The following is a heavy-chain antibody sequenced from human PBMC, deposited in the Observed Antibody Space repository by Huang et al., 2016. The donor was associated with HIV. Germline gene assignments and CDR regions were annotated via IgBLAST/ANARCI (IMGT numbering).Heavy chain of an antibody. CDR3: ARQPYCGGDCAHYYYFYMDV. V-gene: IGHV1-69*13. Sequence: QVQLVQSGAEVKRPGASVKVSCRASGGTFSTNAVSWGRQAPGQGLEWRGGIIPMCGTKNYAQRFQGKGTITADESASTVYMELSSLRSDDTAVYYCARQPYCGGDCAHYYYFYMDVWGKGTTVTVSS. CDR2: IIPMCGTK. J-gene: IGHJ6*03. CDR1: GGTFSTNA. D-gene: IGHD2-21*02.